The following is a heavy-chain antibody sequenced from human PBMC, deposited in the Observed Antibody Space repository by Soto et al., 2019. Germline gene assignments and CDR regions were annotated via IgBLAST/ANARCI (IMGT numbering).Heavy chain of an antibody. Sequence: GASVKVSCKASGGTFSSYAISWVRQAPGQGLEWMGGIIPIFGTANYAQKFQGRVTITADKSTSTDYMELSRLRSEDTAVYYCASEDTYGRTSSSFDPWGQGTLVTVSS. J-gene: IGHJ5*02. CDR2: IIPIFGTA. CDR1: GGTFSSYA. CDR3: ASEDTYGRTSSSFDP. D-gene: IGHD2-2*01. V-gene: IGHV1-69*06.